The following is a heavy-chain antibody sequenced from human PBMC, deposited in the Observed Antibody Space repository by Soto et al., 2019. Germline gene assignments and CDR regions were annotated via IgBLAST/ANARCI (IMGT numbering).Heavy chain of an antibody. CDR2: INPNSGDT. Sequence: AAVKVSCKASGYTFTGCYVHWLRQAPGQGLEWMGWINPNSGDTYLAQRFQGRVTMNRDTSIGTAYMELRGLLSAVTAEYSCAKWGAIVAAGTRVYLYNAMDVWGQGTTVTVSS. CDR1: GYTFTGCY. J-gene: IGHJ6*02. V-gene: IGHV1-2*02. CDR3: AKWGAIVAAGTRVYLYNAMDV. D-gene: IGHD1-26*01.